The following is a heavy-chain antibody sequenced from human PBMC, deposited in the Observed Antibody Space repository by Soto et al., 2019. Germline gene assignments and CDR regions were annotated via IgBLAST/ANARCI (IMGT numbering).Heavy chain of an antibody. Sequence: QVQLVQSGAEVKKPGASVKVSCRTSGYNFTHYYIHWVRQAPGQGLEWLGIINPASGSTNYAQDFQVRVTLTMDTSTTTVYMELSGLRAEDTAIFFGARDLAAGDHWGQGTLVTVSS. CDR1: GYNFTHYY. CDR2: INPASGST. CDR3: ARDLAAGDH. D-gene: IGHD6-13*01. V-gene: IGHV1-46*01. J-gene: IGHJ4*02.